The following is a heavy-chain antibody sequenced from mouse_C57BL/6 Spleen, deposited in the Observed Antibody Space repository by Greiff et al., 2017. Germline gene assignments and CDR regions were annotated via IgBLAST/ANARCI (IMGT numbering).Heavy chain of an antibody. D-gene: IGHD2-4*01. Sequence: VQLQQPGAELVKPGASVKLSCKASGYTFTSYWMHWVKQRPGQGLEWIGMIHPNSGSTNYNEKFKSKATLTVDTSSSAAYMQLSSLTSEDSAVYYCARSGYDLAWFAYWGQGTLVTVSA. V-gene: IGHV1-64*01. CDR1: GYTFTSYW. CDR2: IHPNSGST. CDR3: ARSGYDLAWFAY. J-gene: IGHJ3*01.